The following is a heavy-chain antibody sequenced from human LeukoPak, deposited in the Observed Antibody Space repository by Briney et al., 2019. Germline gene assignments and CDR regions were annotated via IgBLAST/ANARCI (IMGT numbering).Heavy chain of an antibody. J-gene: IGHJ4*02. Sequence: GGSLRLSCAASGFTFSDYYMSWIRQAPGKGLEWVSYISSSGSTIYYADSVKGRFTISGDNSKNTLYLQMNSLRAEDTAVYYCARDTIFGVARFLDYWGQGTLVTVSS. CDR1: GFTFSDYY. CDR2: ISSSGSTI. D-gene: IGHD3-3*01. V-gene: IGHV3-11*04. CDR3: ARDTIFGVARFLDY.